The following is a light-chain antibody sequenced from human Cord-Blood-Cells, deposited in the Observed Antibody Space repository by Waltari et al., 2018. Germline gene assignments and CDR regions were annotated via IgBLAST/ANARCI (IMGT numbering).Light chain of an antibody. J-gene: IGLJ2*01. CDR3: CSYAGSSTVV. CDR1: SSDVGSYNL. V-gene: IGLV2-23*01. Sequence: QSALTQPASVSGSPGQSITISCTGTSSDVGSYNLVPWYQQPPGKAPKLMNYEGSKRPSGVSNRFSGSKSGNTASLTISGLQAEDEADYYCCSYAGSSTVVFGGGTKLTVL. CDR2: EGS.